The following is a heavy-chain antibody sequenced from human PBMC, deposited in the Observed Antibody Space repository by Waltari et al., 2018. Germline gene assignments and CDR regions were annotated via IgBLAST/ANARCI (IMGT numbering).Heavy chain of an antibody. CDR3: ARDTPGDGIDY. Sequence: EVKLVESGGGSVQPGGSLRLSCTASGLFLSNYWMHWVRQVPGKGLLWVSHAVTDERGPTYADSVKGRFTISRDNAKNTVYLQMNSLRVEDTAVYYCARDTPGDGIDYWGQGTLVTVSS. CDR1: GLFLSNYW. D-gene: IGHD7-27*01. CDR2: AVTDERGP. J-gene: IGHJ4*02. V-gene: IGHV3-74*03.